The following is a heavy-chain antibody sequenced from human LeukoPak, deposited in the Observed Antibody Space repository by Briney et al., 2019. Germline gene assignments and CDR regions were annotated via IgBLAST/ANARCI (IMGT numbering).Heavy chain of an antibody. CDR1: GITFGDYA. J-gene: IGHJ3*02. CDR3: ARDYSSAYHNDAFDM. Sequence: GGSLRLSCTASGITFGDYAMSWVRQAPGKGLEWVGFIRSKTYGWTTEHAASVKGRFTISRDDSKSIAYLQMNSLKTEDTAVYYCARDYSSAYHNDAFDMWGQGTMVTVSS. CDR2: IRSKTYGWTT. D-gene: IGHD3-22*01. V-gene: IGHV3-49*04.